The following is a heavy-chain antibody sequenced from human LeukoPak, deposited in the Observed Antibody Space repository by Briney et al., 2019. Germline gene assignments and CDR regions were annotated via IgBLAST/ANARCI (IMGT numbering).Heavy chain of an antibody. Sequence: SETLSLTCAVSGGSISSSNWWSWVRQPPGKGLEWIGEIYHSGSTNYNPSLKSRVTISVDKSKNQFSLKLSSVTAADTAVYYCASSSCSGGSCYSGNAFDIWGQGTMVTVSS. V-gene: IGHV4-4*02. CDR3: ASSSCSGGSCYSGNAFDI. CDR2: IYHSGST. J-gene: IGHJ3*02. CDR1: GGSISSSNW. D-gene: IGHD2-15*01.